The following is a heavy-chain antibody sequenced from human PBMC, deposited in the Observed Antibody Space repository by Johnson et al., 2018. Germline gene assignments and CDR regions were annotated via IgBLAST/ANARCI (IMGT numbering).Heavy chain of an antibody. CDR3: AKPPFTVTTNYYYMDV. CDR1: GFTFSSYG. V-gene: IGHV3-30*18. J-gene: IGHJ6*03. D-gene: IGHD4-17*01. CDR2: ISYDGSNK. Sequence: QVQLVQSGGGVVQPGRSLRLSCAASGFTFSSYGMHWVRQAPGKGLEWVAVISYDGSNKYYADSVKGRFTISRDNSKNTLYLQMHSLRAEDTAVYYCAKPPFTVTTNYYYMDVWGKGTTFNVSS.